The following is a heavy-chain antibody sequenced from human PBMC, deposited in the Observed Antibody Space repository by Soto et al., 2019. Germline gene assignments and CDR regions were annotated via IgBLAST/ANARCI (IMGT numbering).Heavy chain of an antibody. D-gene: IGHD4-17*01. CDR1: GFTVRSNH. J-gene: IGHJ4*02. V-gene: IGHV3-66*01. Sequence: EVQLVESGGGLVQPGGSLRLSCAASGFTVRSNHMSWVRQAPGKGLEWVSVIYSGGTTYYADSVKGRFTISRDNSKNTLYLQMYSLRAEDTAVYYCARVPTTHLDYWGQGTLVTVSS. CDR2: IYSGGTT. CDR3: ARVPTTHLDY.